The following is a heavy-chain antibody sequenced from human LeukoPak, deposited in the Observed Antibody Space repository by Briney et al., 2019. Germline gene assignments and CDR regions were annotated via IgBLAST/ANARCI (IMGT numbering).Heavy chain of an antibody. CDR3: AREQSGTRGWYTVDY. D-gene: IGHD6-19*01. V-gene: IGHV3-23*01. CDR2: IRGNSERT. CDR1: GFTFSAYA. Sequence: GGSLRLSCAASGFTFSAYAITWVRQAPGKGLEWVSAIRGNSERTYYADSVRGRFTISGDNSKDTVYLRISSLRVEDTAVYYCAREQSGTRGWYTVDYWGQGTLVAVSS. J-gene: IGHJ4*02.